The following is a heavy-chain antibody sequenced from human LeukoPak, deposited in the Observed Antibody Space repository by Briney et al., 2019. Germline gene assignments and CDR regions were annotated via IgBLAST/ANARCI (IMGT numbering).Heavy chain of an antibody. Sequence: PGGSLRLSCAASGFTFSSYAMSWVRQAPGKGLEWVSAISGSGGSTYYADSVKGRFTISRDNSKNTLYLQMNSLRAEDTAVYYCAKGAFPGYSSGWYAVDETYYFDYWGQGTLVTVSS. CDR3: AKGAFPGYSSGWYAVDETYYFDY. D-gene: IGHD6-19*01. V-gene: IGHV3-23*01. CDR2: ISGSGGST. J-gene: IGHJ4*02. CDR1: GFTFSSYA.